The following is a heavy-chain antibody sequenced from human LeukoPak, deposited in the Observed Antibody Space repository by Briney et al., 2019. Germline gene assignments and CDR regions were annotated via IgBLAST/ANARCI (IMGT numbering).Heavy chain of an antibody. CDR1: GGSISSGSYY. V-gene: IGHV4-61*02. CDR3: ARSSGYDYYFDY. CDR2: IYTSGST. Sequence: KPSQTLSLTCTVSGGSISSGSYYWSWIRQPAGKGLEWIGRIYTSGSTNYNPSLKSRVTISVDTSKNQFSLKLSSVTAADTAVYYCARSSGYDYYFDYWGQGTLVTVSS. J-gene: IGHJ4*02. D-gene: IGHD5-12*01.